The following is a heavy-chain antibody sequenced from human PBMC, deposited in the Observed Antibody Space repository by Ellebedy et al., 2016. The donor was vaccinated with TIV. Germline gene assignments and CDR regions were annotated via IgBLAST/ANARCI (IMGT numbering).Heavy chain of an antibody. J-gene: IGHJ6*02. Sequence: AASVKVSCKASGYTFTSYGISWVRQAPGQGLEWMGGIIPIFGTANYAQKFQGRVTITADESTSTAYMELRSLRSDDTAVYYCAREEVPAAIGSYGMDVWGQGTTVTVSS. CDR2: IIPIFGTA. CDR1: GYTFTSYG. D-gene: IGHD2-2*01. V-gene: IGHV1-69*13. CDR3: AREEVPAAIGSYGMDV.